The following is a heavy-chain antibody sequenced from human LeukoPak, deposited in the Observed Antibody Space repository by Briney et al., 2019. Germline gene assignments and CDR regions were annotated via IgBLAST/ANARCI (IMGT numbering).Heavy chain of an antibody. J-gene: IGHJ5*02. V-gene: IGHV6-1*01. CDR1: GDSVSSNSAS. D-gene: IGHD4-11*01. CDR2: TYYTSKWSN. Sequence: SQTLSLTCAISGDSVSSNSASWNWFRQSPSRGLEWLGRTYYTSKWSNDYAPSVRSRITIKPDTSRNQFSLQLNSVTPEDTAVYYCARDRDSDYEWGPFDPWGQGTLVTVSS. CDR3: ARDRDSDYEWGPFDP.